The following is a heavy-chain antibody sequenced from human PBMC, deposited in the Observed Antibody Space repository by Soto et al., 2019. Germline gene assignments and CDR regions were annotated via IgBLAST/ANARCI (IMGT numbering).Heavy chain of an antibody. CDR1: GFTFSSYG. CDR2: IWYDGSNK. Sequence: QVQLVESGGGVVQPGRSLRLSCAASGFTFSSYGMHWVRQAPGKGLEWVAVIWYDGSNKYYVDSVKGRFTISRDNSKNTLYLQMNSLRAEDTAVYYCAHEQQLVFQHWGQGTLVTVSS. CDR3: AHEQQLVFQH. J-gene: IGHJ1*01. V-gene: IGHV3-33*06. D-gene: IGHD6-13*01.